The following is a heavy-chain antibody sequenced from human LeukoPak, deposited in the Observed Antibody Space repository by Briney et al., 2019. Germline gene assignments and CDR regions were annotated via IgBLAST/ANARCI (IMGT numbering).Heavy chain of an antibody. CDR3: ARANSWNYFDY. V-gene: IGHV4-59*01. CDR2: IYYSGST. D-gene: IGHD1-20*01. Sequence: SETLSLTCTVSGGSISSYYWSWIRQPPGKGLEWIGYIYYSGSTNYNPSLKSRVTISVDTSKNQFSLKLSSVTAADTAVYYCARANSWNYFDYWGQGTLVTVSS. CDR1: GGSISSYY. J-gene: IGHJ4*02.